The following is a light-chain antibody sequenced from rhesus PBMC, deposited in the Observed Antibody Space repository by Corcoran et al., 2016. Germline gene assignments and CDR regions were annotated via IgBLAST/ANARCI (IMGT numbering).Light chain of an antibody. Sequence: DVVMAQSPLSLPITPGKPASISCRSSQSLVHSDGNTYLTWYQQKTGQPPRFLIYKVSNRDSGVPDRFSGSGAGTVFTLKFSRVEAEEVGLYYCGQPTHWPWTFGQGTKVEIK. CDR1: QSLVHSDGNTY. J-gene: IGKJ1*01. CDR2: KVS. V-gene: IGKV2-64*01. CDR3: GQPTHWPWT.